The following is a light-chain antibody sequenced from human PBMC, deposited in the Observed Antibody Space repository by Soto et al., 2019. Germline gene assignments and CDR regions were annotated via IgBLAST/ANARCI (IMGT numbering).Light chain of an antibody. CDR1: QSILYISNNKTY. V-gene: IGKV4-1*01. Sequence: DIVMTQSPDSLAVSLGERATINCKSSQSILYISNNKTYLAWYQQKPGQPPKLLIYWASTRESGVPERFSGSGSGTDFTLTISSLQAEDVAVYYCQQYHSTRLTFGGGTKVDIK. J-gene: IGKJ4*01. CDR2: WAS. CDR3: QQYHSTRLT.